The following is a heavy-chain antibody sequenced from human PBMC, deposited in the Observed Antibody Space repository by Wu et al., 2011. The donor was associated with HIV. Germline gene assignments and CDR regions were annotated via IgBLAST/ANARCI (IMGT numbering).Heavy chain of an antibody. CDR1: GGTFSNYA. CDR2: IIPLFGTT. D-gene: IGHD4/OR15-4a*01. J-gene: IGHJ6*03. CDR3: GSGTIVYGGNPFGYMAV. Sequence: QVQLVQSGAEVKKPGSSVKVSCKASGGTFSNYAFSWVRQAPGQGLDWMGRIIPLFGTTNYAQKFQGRVTITADKSTNTVYMEMSNLRSDDTAVYYCGSGTIVYGGNPFGYMAVWGKGTTVIVAS. V-gene: IGHV1-69*14.